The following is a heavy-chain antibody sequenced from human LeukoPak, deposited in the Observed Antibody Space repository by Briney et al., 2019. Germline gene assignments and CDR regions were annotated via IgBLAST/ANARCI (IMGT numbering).Heavy chain of an antibody. CDR2: ISGSGGST. CDR3: AKELPVPLYDAFDI. Sequence: AGGSLRLSCAASGFTFSSYAMSWLRQAPGKGLEGVSAISGSGGSTYYADSVKGRFPISRDNSENTLYLPMNSLRAEDTAVYYCAKELPVPLYDAFDIWGQGTMVTVSS. J-gene: IGHJ3*02. CDR1: GFTFSSYA. D-gene: IGHD5-18*01. V-gene: IGHV3-23*01.